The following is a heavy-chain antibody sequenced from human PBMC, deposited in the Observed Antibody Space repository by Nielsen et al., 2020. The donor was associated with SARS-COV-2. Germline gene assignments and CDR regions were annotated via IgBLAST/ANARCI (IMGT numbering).Heavy chain of an antibody. CDR1: GFTFNIYA. V-gene: IGHV3-23*01. CDR2: VSSSGGST. J-gene: IGHJ3*01. CDR3: ARDGVVRGDALDL. Sequence: GGSLRLSCAASGFTFNIYAMAWVRRAPGRGLQWVTGVSSSGGSTYYTDSVKGRFSISRDNSKNTLFLLMHSLRVKDTAVYYCARDGVVRGDALDLWGQGTMVTVSS. D-gene: IGHD3-10*01.